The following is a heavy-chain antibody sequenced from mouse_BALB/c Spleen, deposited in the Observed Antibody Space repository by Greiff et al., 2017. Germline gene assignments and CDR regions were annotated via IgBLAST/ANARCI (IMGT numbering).Heavy chain of an antibody. Sequence: EVKLMESGGGLVKPGGSLKLSCAASGFTFSDYYMYWVRQTPEKRLEWVATISDGGSYTYYPDSVKGRFTISRDNAKNNLYLQMSSLKSEDTAMYYCARGMITYYAMDYWGQGTSVTVSS. D-gene: IGHD2-4*01. J-gene: IGHJ4*01. CDR1: GFTFSDYY. V-gene: IGHV5-4*02. CDR3: ARGMITYYAMDY. CDR2: ISDGGSYT.